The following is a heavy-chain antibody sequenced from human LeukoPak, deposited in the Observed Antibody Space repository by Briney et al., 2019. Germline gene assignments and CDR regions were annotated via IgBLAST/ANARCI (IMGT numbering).Heavy chain of an antibody. V-gene: IGHV4-39*07. CDR2: IYYSGST. CDR1: GGSISSSSYY. CDR3: VRASSSGSSDY. Sequence: SETLSLTCTVSGGSISSSSYYWGWIRQPPGKGLEWIGSIYYSGSTYYNPSLKSRVTISVDTSKNQFSMKLSSVTAADTAVYYCVRASSSGSSDYWGQGTLVTVSS. D-gene: IGHD3-10*01. J-gene: IGHJ4*02.